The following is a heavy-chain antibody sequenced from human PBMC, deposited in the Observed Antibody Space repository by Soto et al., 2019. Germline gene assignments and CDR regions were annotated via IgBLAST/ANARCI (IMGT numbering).Heavy chain of an antibody. CDR1: GFTFSSYA. D-gene: IGHD6-13*01. J-gene: IGHJ4*02. CDR3: ARDRTGYSSSWLFDY. V-gene: IGHV3-30-3*01. Sequence: GGSLRLSCAASGFTFSSYAMHWVRQAPGKGLEWVAVISYDGSNKYYADSVKGRFTISRDNSKNTLYLQMNSLRAEDTAVYYCARDRTGYSSSWLFDYWGQGTLVTVS. CDR2: ISYDGSNK.